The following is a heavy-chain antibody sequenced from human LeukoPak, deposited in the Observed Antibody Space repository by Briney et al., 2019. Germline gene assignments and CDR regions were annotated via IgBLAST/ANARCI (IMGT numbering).Heavy chain of an antibody. Sequence: GASVKVSCKASGYTFTSYGISWVRQAPGQGLEWMGWIGAYNGNTNYAQKLQGRVTMTTDTSTSTAYMELRSLRSDDTAVYYCARGPCSSTSCYAGGLIRYDYWGQGTLVTVSS. D-gene: IGHD2-2*01. CDR3: ARGPCSSTSCYAGGLIRYDY. CDR1: GYTFTSYG. J-gene: IGHJ4*02. V-gene: IGHV1-18*04. CDR2: IGAYNGNT.